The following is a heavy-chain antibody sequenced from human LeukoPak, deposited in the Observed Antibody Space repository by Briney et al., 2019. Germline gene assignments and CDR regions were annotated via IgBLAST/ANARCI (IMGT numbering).Heavy chain of an antibody. CDR2: INPNSGVT. J-gene: IGHJ4*02. V-gene: IGHV1-2*02. Sequence: ASVTVSCKASGYTFSGYYIHWVRQGPGQGLEWMGWINPNSGVTDYAQKFQGRVTMTRDTSISTAYMELSRLSSDDTAVYYCARDWNRYAYWGQGTLVTVSS. CDR3: ARDWNRYAY. D-gene: IGHD1-1*01. CDR1: GYTFSGYY.